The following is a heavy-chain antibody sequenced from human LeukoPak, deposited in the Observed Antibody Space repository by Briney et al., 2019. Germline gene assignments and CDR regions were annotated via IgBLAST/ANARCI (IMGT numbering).Heavy chain of an antibody. D-gene: IGHD3-22*01. J-gene: IGHJ4*02. CDR2: IYTSGST. V-gene: IGHV4-4*07. Sequence: PSETLSLTCTVSGGSISSYYWSWIRQPAGKGLEWIGRIYTSGSTNYNPSLKSRVTMPVDTSKNQFSLKLSSVTAADTAVYYCARRFSSGYYYRYDYWGQGTLVTVSS. CDR1: GGSISSYY. CDR3: ARRFSSGYYYRYDY.